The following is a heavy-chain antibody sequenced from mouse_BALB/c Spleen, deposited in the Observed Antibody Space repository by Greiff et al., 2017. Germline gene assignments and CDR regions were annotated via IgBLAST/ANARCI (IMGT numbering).Heavy chain of an antibody. D-gene: IGHD3-2*01. Sequence: QVQLQQPGAELVKPGASVKLSCKASGYTFTSYWMHWVKQRPGQGLEWIGEINPSNGRTNYNEKFKSKATLTVDKSSSTAYMQLSSLTSEDSAVYYCARKTARATFYAMDYGGQGTSVTVSS. CDR1: GYTFTSYW. J-gene: IGHJ4*01. CDR3: ARKTARATFYAMDY. CDR2: INPSNGRT. V-gene: IGHV1S81*02.